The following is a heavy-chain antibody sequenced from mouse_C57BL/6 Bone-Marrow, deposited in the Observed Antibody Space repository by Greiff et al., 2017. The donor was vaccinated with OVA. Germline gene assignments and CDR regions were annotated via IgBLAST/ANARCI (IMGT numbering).Heavy chain of an antibody. D-gene: IGHD2-3*01. V-gene: IGHV5-9-1*02. CDR1: GFTFSSYA. CDR3: TRGIYDGYYYFDY. J-gene: IGHJ2*01. Sequence: EVKLVESGEGLVKPGGSLKLSCAASGFTFSSYAMSWVRQTPEKRLEWVAYISSGGDYIYYADTVKGRFTISRDKARNTLYLQMSSLKSEDTAMYYCTRGIYDGYYYFDYWGQGTTLTVSS. CDR2: ISSGGDYI.